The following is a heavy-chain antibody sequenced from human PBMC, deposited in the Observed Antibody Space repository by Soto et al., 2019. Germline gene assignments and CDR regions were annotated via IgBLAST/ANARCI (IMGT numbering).Heavy chain of an antibody. CDR2: IYSTGTT. CDR1: GFTVGNNY. CDR3: AKDGRGSGSHYNSFGY. D-gene: IGHD3-10*01. J-gene: IGHJ4*02. V-gene: IGHV3-53*01. Sequence: EVQLVESGGGLIQPGGSLKLSCAASGFTVGNNYMSWVRQAPGKGLEWVSLIYSTGTTKYADSVKGRFTVSRDNAKNTQYLQMNSLGAEDKAGYYCAKDGRGSGSHYNSFGYWGQGTLVTVSS.